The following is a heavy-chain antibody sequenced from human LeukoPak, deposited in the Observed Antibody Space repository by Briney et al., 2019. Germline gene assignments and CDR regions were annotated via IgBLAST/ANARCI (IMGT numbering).Heavy chain of an antibody. CDR3: TRRAARWQFDL. D-gene: IGHD5-24*01. Sequence: GRSLRLSCAVSGFNFDDYAMHWVRQAPGRGLEWDSGINWKTGNGIYADSVKGRFTISRDNAKNSLYLQMSSLRAEDTALYYCTRRAARWQFDLWGRGTLLTVSS. J-gene: IGHJ2*01. CDR1: GFNFDDYA. CDR2: INWKTGNG. V-gene: IGHV3-9*01.